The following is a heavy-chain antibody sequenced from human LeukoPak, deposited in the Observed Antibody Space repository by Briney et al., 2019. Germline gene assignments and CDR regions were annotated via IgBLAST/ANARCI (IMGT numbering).Heavy chain of an antibody. V-gene: IGHV4-61*02. CDR1: GDSISSGNYY. CDR3: ARDRAGDSFDI. D-gene: IGHD7-27*01. CDR2: IDTSGNT. J-gene: IGHJ3*02. Sequence: PSQTLSLTCTVSGDSISSGNYYWTWIRQPAGRGLEWIGRIDTSGNTNYNPSLKSQVTISMATSKNQFSLNLNSVTASDTAVYYCARDRAGDSFDIWGQGTMVTVSS.